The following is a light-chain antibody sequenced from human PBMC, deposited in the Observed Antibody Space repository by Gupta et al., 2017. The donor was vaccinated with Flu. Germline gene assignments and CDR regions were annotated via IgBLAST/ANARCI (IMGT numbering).Light chain of an antibody. V-gene: IGKV4-1*01. CDR2: WAS. Sequence: PLGGPATTRGRARQSGRHSPNNGNYLAWYQKKPGQPPDLLIYWASSREYGVPDRFSGSGSGTDFTLTISSLQSEDVAVYYCQQYDSTPYTFGQGTKLEIK. J-gene: IGKJ2*01. CDR3: QQYDSTPYT. CDR1: QSGRHSPNNGNY.